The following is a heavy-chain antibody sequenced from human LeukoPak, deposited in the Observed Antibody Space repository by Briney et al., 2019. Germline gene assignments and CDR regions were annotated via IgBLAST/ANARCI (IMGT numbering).Heavy chain of an antibody. Sequence: GESLKISCKGSGYSFTSYWIGWVRQMPGKGLEWMGIIYPGDSDTRYSPSFQDQVTISADKSISTAYLQWSSLKASDTAMYYCARHRAIGVRGVPWVGPNWFDPWGQGTLVTVSS. CDR1: GYSFTSYW. D-gene: IGHD3-10*01. CDR2: IYPGDSDT. V-gene: IGHV5-51*01. J-gene: IGHJ5*02. CDR3: ARHRAIGVRGVPWVGPNWFDP.